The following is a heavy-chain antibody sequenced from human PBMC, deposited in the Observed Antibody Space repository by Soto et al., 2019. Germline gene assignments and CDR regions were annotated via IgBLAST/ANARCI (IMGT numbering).Heavy chain of an antibody. Sequence: QVQLVESGGGVVQPGRSLRLSCAAAGFTFSSYGMHWVRQAPGKGLEWVAVIWYDGSNKDYADSVKGRFTISRDNSKSTLYLQMNSLRAEDTAVYYCARERSNSPQYCYYGMDVWGQGTTVTVSS. CDR1: GFTFSSYG. D-gene: IGHD4-4*01. J-gene: IGHJ6*02. CDR2: IWYDGSNK. V-gene: IGHV3-33*01. CDR3: ARERSNSPQYCYYGMDV.